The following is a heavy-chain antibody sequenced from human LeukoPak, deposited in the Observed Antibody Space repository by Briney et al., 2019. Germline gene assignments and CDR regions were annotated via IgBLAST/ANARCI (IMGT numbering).Heavy chain of an antibody. Sequence: SVKVSCKASGGTFSSYAISWVRQAPGQGLEWMGGIIPIFGTANYAQKFQGRVTITADESTSTAYMELSSLRSEDTAVYYCASGIGSRDGYNPFDYWGQGTLVTVSS. J-gene: IGHJ4*02. D-gene: IGHD5-24*01. CDR1: GGTFSSYA. CDR2: IIPIFGTA. V-gene: IGHV1-69*13. CDR3: ASGIGSRDGYNPFDY.